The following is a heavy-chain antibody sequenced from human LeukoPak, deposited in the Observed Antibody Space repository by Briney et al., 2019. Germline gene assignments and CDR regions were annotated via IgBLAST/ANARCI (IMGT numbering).Heavy chain of an antibody. CDR3: ARTGGSFYFYYYMDV. Sequence: SETLSLTCAVYGGSFSDYNWGWIRQPPGKGLEWIGSIHYTGTTFYDPSLKSRVTISVGTSKNQFSLKLSSVTAADTAVYYCARTGGSFYFYYYMDVWGKGTTVTVSS. CDR1: GGSFSDYN. D-gene: IGHD1-26*01. J-gene: IGHJ6*03. V-gene: IGHV4-34*01. CDR2: IHYTGTT.